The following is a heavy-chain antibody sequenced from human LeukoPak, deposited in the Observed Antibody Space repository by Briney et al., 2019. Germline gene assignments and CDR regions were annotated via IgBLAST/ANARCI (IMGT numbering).Heavy chain of an antibody. J-gene: IGHJ6*03. CDR1: GFTFSSYW. CDR2: ISYDGSNK. V-gene: IGHV3-30*01. D-gene: IGHD3-3*01. Sequence: GGSLRLSCAASGFTFSSYWMSWVRQAPGKGLEWVAVISYDGSNKYYADSVKGRFTISRDNSKNTLYLQMNSLRAEDTAVYYCARAGKLYDFWSYMDVWGKGTTVTVSS. CDR3: ARAGKLYDFWSYMDV.